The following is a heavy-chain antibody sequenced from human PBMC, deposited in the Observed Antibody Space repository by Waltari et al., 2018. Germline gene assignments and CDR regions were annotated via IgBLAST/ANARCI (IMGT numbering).Heavy chain of an antibody. Sequence: QVQLVQSGAEVKKPGASVKVSCKVSGYTLTELSMHWVRQAPGTGLEWMGGFDPEDGETIYEQKFQGRVTMTEDTSTDTAYMELSSLRSEDTAVYYCATVPYCSGGSCSLGWYFDLWGRGTLVTVSS. CDR2: FDPEDGET. CDR1: GYTLTELS. D-gene: IGHD2-15*01. J-gene: IGHJ2*01. V-gene: IGHV1-24*01. CDR3: ATVPYCSGGSCSLGWYFDL.